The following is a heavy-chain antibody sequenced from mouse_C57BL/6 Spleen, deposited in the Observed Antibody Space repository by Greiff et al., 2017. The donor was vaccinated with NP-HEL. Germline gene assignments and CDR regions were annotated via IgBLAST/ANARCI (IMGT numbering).Heavy chain of an antibody. CDR3: ARHEAGYLDY. V-gene: IGHV5-6*02. Sequence: EVMLVESGGDLVKPGGSLKLSCAASGFTFSSYGMSWVRQTPDKRLEWVATISSGGSYTYYPDSVKGRFTISRDNAKNTLYLQMSSLKSEDTAMYYCARHEAGYLDYWGQGTTLTVSS. D-gene: IGHD3-2*02. CDR1: GFTFSSYG. J-gene: IGHJ2*01. CDR2: ISSGGSYT.